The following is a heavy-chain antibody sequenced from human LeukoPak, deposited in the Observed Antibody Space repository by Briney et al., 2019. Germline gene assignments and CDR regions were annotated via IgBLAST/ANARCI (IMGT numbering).Heavy chain of an antibody. D-gene: IGHD2-21*01. J-gene: IGHJ3*02. CDR3: ARDGDGYEGDAFDI. Sequence: SETLSLTCAVYGGSFSGYYWSWIRQPPGKGLEWIGEINHSGSTNYNPSLKSRVTISVDTSKNQFSLKLSSVTAADTAVYYCARDGDGYEGDAFDIWGQGTMVTVSS. CDR2: INHSGST. CDR1: GGSFSGYY. V-gene: IGHV4-34*01.